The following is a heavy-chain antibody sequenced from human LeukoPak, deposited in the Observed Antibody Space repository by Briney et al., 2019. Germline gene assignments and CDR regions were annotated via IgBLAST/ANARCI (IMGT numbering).Heavy chain of an antibody. V-gene: IGHV3-33*08. CDR1: GFSFSSYA. J-gene: IGHJ4*02. Sequence: GGSLRLSCAASGFSFSSYAIHWVRQAPGKGLEWVAVIWYDGSNKYYADSVKGRFTISRDNFKNTLYLQMNSLRAEDTAVCYCAREWGGVFDYWGQGTLVTVSS. CDR3: AREWGGVFDY. CDR2: IWYDGSNK. D-gene: IGHD3-16*01.